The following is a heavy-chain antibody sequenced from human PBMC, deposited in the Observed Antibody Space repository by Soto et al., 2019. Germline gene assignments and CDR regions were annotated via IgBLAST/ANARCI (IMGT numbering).Heavy chain of an antibody. CDR3: AREHPASTMFRENYGMDV. CDR2: IIPIFGTA. D-gene: IGHD3-10*01. J-gene: IGHJ6*02. CDR1: GGTFSCYA. V-gene: IGHV1-69*12. Sequence: QVQLVQSGAEVKKPGSSVKVSCKASGGTFSCYAISWVRQAPGQGLEWMGGIIPIFGTANYAQKFQGRVTITADEYTSTAYMELSSLRSEDTAVYYCAREHPASTMFRENYGMDVWGQGTTVTVSS.